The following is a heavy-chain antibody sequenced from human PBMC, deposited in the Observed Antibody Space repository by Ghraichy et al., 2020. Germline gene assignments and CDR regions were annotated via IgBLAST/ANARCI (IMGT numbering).Heavy chain of an antibody. D-gene: IGHD1-26*01. V-gene: IGHV1-46*01. CDR3: ARAYGGATVAFDI. CDR2: INPSGGST. J-gene: IGHJ3*02. Sequence: KVSCKASGYTFTSYYMHWVRQAPGQGLEWMGIINPSGGSTSYAQKFQGRVTMTRDTSTSTVYMELSSLRSEDTAVYYCARAYGGATVAFDIWGQGTMVTVSS. CDR1: GYTFTSYY.